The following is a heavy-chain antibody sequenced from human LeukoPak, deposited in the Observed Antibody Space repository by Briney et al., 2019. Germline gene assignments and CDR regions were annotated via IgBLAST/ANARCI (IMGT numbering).Heavy chain of an antibody. Sequence: SETLSLTRLVSGGFLSSYYWSWIRQPPGKGLEGIGDIYYSGSTNYNPSLLSRVTISVDTSKIQLPLMLSSVTAADTAVYYCARGWHYYDSSGYYYSGGFGFDPGGQGTLVTVSS. J-gene: IGHJ5*02. V-gene: IGHV4-59*01. CDR1: GGFLSSYY. CDR2: IYYSGST. D-gene: IGHD3-22*01. CDR3: ARGWHYYDSSGYYYSGGFGFDP.